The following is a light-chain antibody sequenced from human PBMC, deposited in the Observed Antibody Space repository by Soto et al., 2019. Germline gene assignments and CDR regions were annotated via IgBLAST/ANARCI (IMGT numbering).Light chain of an antibody. Sequence: EIVLTQSPGTLSLSPGERATLSCRASQSVSSSYLAWYQQKPGQAPRVLIYGASSRATGIPDRFSGSGSGTDFTLTIKRLEPEDFAVYYCEQYDKSITFGGGTKVDIK. J-gene: IGKJ4*01. CDR2: GAS. V-gene: IGKV3-20*01. CDR1: QSVSSSY. CDR3: EQYDKSIT.